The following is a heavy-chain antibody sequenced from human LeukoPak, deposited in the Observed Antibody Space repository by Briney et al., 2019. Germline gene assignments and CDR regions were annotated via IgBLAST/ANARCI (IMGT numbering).Heavy chain of an antibody. Sequence: GGSLRLSCAASGFTFSSYWMSWVRQAPGKGLEWVANIKQDGSEKYYVDSVKGRFTISRDNAKNTLYLQMNSLRAEDTAVYYCASLGYCSGGSCDYWGQGTLVTVSS. D-gene: IGHD2-15*01. J-gene: IGHJ4*02. CDR1: GFTFSSYW. CDR3: ASLGYCSGGSCDY. V-gene: IGHV3-7*01. CDR2: IKQDGSEK.